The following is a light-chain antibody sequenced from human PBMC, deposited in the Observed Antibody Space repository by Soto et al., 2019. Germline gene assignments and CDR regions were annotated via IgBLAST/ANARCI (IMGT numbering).Light chain of an antibody. CDR1: QSISSN. Sequence: EIVMAQSPATLSVSPGERVTLSCRASQSISSNLAWYQQKPGQAPRLLIYAASTRATGIPARFSGSGSHTQFTLTISSLQSEDFAVYYCQQYNNWPPLTFGGGTKVESK. J-gene: IGKJ4*01. V-gene: IGKV3-15*01. CDR2: AAS. CDR3: QQYNNWPPLT.